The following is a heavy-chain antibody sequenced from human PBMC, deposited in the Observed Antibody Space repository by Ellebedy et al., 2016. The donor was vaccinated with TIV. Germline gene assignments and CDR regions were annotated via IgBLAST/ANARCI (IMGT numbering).Heavy chain of an antibody. J-gene: IGHJ4*02. V-gene: IGHV3-30-3*01. Sequence: PGGSLRLSCAASGFTFSVYAMHWVRQAPGQGLELVAVISYAGSNKYYADSVKGRFTISRDNSKNTLYLQMNSLRAEDTAVYYCARGISRYCSGGSCAIIGDYWGQGTLVTVSS. D-gene: IGHD2-15*01. CDR3: ARGISRYCSGGSCAIIGDY. CDR1: GFTFSVYA. CDR2: ISYAGSNK.